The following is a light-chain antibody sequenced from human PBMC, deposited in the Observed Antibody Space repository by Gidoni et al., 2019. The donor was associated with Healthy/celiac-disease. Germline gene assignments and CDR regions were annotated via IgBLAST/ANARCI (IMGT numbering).Light chain of an antibody. Sequence: EMVLTQSPATLSLSPGERATLSCRASQSVSSYLACYQQKPGQAPRLLIYDASNRATGIPARFSGSGSGTDFTLTISSLEPEDFAVYYCQQRSNWPSMYTFXQXTKLEIK. CDR2: DAS. CDR1: QSVSSY. J-gene: IGKJ2*01. CDR3: QQRSNWPSMYT. V-gene: IGKV3-11*01.